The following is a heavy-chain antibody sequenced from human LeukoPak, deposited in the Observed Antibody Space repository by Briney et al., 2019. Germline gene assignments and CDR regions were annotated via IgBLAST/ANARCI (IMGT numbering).Heavy chain of an antibody. CDR1: GFTFSGYS. Sequence: GGSLRLSCAASGFTFSGYSMNWVRQAPGKGLEWVSSISSSSSYIYYADSVKGRFTISRDNAKNSLYLQMNSLRAEDTAVYYCASMSGYDSHYFDYWGQGTLVTVSS. V-gene: IGHV3-21*01. CDR3: ASMSGYDSHYFDY. D-gene: IGHD5-12*01. CDR2: ISSSSSYI. J-gene: IGHJ4*02.